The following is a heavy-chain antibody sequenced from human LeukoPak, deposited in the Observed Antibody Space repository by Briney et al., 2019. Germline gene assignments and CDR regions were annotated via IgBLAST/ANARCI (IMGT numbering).Heavy chain of an antibody. Sequence: GGSLRLSCAASGFTVSSNYMSWVRQAPGKGLEWVSSISSSSSYIYYADSVKGRFTISRDNAKNSLYLQMNSLRAEDTAVYYCARDQGGYYDILTGYPLGAFDIWGQGTMVTVSS. CDR2: ISSSSSYI. D-gene: IGHD3-9*01. J-gene: IGHJ3*02. CDR1: GFTVSSNY. CDR3: ARDQGGYYDILTGYPLGAFDI. V-gene: IGHV3-21*01.